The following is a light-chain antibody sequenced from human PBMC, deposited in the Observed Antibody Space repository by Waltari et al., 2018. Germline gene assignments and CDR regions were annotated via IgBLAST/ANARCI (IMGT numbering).Light chain of an antibody. V-gene: IGKV1-33*01. Sequence: DIQMTLSPSPMSASVGDRVTITCQASQDNRKYLTWYHQKPGKAPKPLIYDASNWETGVPTRFRGSRSGTDCTCTSSSLQPEDIATYYCQQYDNLPLTFGGGTKVEIK. J-gene: IGKJ4*01. CDR1: QDNRKY. CDR3: QQYDNLPLT. CDR2: DAS.